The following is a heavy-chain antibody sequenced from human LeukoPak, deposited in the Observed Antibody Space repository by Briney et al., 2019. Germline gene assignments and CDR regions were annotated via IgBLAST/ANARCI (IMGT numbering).Heavy chain of an antibody. CDR2: IYYSGST. Sequence: NPSETLSLTCTVSGGSISSYYWSWIRQPPGKGLEWIGYIYYSGSTNYNPSLKSRVTISVDTSKNQFSLKLSSVTAADTAVYYCARAEVVPAALTLFVFWGQGTLVTVSS. CDR1: GGSISSYY. D-gene: IGHD2-2*01. CDR3: ARAEVVPAALTLFVF. J-gene: IGHJ4*02. V-gene: IGHV4-59*01.